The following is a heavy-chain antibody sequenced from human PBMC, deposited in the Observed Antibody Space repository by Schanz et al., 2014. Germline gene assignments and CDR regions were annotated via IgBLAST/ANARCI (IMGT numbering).Heavy chain of an antibody. Sequence: VQLAESGGGVVQPGRSLRLSCAASGFAFNNYAMNWVRQAPGRGLEWVSGITRQGTTYYADFVKGRFSISRDLSSNTLYLQMNSLRADDSAIYYCAKDHPSSGWPAFDVWGQGTQVTVSS. J-gene: IGHJ4*02. CDR2: ITRQGTT. V-gene: IGHV3-23*04. CDR3: AKDHPSSGWPAFDV. D-gene: IGHD6-19*01. CDR1: GFAFNNYA.